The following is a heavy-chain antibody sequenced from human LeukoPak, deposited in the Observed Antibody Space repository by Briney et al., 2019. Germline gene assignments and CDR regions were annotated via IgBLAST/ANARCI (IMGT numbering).Heavy chain of an antibody. V-gene: IGHV4-38-2*01. CDR2: HYHSDSS. Sequence: PSETLSLTCSISGYSISNGWYWTWIRQPPGRGLEWIGSHYHSDSSYYNTSLRSRVSMSVDTSKNQFSLTLSFGTAADTAVYYCARQHDSYYYYYIDVWGSGTTVTVSS. J-gene: IGHJ6*03. CDR3: ARQHDSYYYYYIDV. CDR1: GYSISNGWY.